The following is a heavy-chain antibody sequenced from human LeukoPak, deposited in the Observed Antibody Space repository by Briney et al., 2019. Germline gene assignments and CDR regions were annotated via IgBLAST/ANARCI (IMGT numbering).Heavy chain of an antibody. Sequence: GGSLRLSCAASGFTFSSYEMNWVRQAPGKGLEWVSYISSSGSTIYYADSVKGRFTISRDNAKNSLYLQMNSLRAEDTAVYYCARIPYYDHAVWGQGTLVTVSS. CDR1: GFTFSSYE. J-gene: IGHJ4*02. V-gene: IGHV3-48*03. CDR2: ISSSGSTI. D-gene: IGHD3-22*01. CDR3: ARIPYYDHAV.